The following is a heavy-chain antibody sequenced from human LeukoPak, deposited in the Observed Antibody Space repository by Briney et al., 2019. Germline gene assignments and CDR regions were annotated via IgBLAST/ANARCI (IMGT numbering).Heavy chain of an antibody. D-gene: IGHD3-10*01. V-gene: IGHV5-51*01. Sequence: GESLKISCEAFGYSFTGHWIGWVRQMPGRGLEFMGTIYPGDSDTRYSPSFEGRVTISVDKSMNTAYQQWSGLKASDTAMYYCARYGKSGTYSHGFDIWGQGTMVIVSS. J-gene: IGHJ3*02. CDR2: IYPGDSDT. CDR3: ARYGKSGTYSHGFDI. CDR1: GYSFTGHW.